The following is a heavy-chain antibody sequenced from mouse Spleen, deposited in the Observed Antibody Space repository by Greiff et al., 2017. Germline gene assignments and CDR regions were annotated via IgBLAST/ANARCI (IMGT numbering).Heavy chain of an antibody. J-gene: IGHJ4*01. CDR3: NACGNYGDYYAMDY. CDR1: GFNIKDYY. Sequence: EVKLQESGAELVRSGASVKLSCTASGFNIKDYYMHWVKQRPEQGLEWIGWIDPENGDTEYAPKFQGKATMTADTSSNTAYLQLSSLTSEDTAVYYCNACGNYGDYYAMDYWGQGTSVTVSS. CDR2: IDPENGDT. V-gene: IGHV14-4*02. D-gene: IGHD2-1*01.